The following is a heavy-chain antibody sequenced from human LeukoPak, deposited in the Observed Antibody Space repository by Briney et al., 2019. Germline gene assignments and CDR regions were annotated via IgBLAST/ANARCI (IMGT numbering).Heavy chain of an antibody. CDR2: INSDGSST. V-gene: IGHV3-74*01. J-gene: IGHJ4*02. Sequence: QTGGSLRLSCAASGFTFSSYWMHWVRQAPGKGLVWVSRINSDGSSTSYADSVKGRFTISRDNAKNTLYLQMDSLRAEDTAVYYCARELDFWSGYPFDYWGQGTLVTVSS. CDR1: GFTFSSYW. D-gene: IGHD3-3*01. CDR3: ARELDFWSGYPFDY.